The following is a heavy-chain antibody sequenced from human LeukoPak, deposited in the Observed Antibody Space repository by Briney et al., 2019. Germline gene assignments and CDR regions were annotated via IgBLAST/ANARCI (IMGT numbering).Heavy chain of an antibody. CDR1: GGSISSYY. D-gene: IGHD3-10*01. CDR2: IYYSGST. J-gene: IGHJ6*03. V-gene: IGHV4-59*01. CDR3: ARCGSGSYYYYMDV. Sequence: SETLSLTCTVSGGSISSYYWSWIRQPPGKGLEWIGYIYYSGSTNYNPSLKSRVTISVDTSKNQFSLKLSSVTAADTAVYYCARCGSGSYYYYMDVWGKGTTVTISS.